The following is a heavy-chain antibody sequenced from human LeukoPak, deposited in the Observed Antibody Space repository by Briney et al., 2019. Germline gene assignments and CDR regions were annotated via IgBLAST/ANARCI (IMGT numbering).Heavy chain of an antibody. CDR2: LSGSGGST. V-gene: IGHV3-23*01. J-gene: IGHJ6*02. Sequence: PGGSLRLSCAASGFNFSSYAMSWVRQAPGKGLEWVSALSGSGGSTYYADSVKGRFTISRDNSKKTLYLQMSSLRAEDTAVYYCAKDLSYGMDVWGQGTTVTVSS. D-gene: IGHD2/OR15-2a*01. CDR3: AKDLSYGMDV. CDR1: GFNFSSYA.